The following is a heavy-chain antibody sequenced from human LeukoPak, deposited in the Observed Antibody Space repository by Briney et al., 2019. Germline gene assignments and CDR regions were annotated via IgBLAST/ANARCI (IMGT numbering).Heavy chain of an antibody. CDR3: ARDHYCSSTSCPDYCYYYYMDV. Sequence: SETLSLTCTVSGGSISSGDYYWSWIRQPPGKGLEWIGYIYYSGSTYYNPSLKSRVTISVDTSKNQFSLKLSSVTAADTAVYYCARDHYCSSTSCPDYCYYYYMDVWGKGTTVTVSS. V-gene: IGHV4-30-4*08. J-gene: IGHJ6*03. CDR1: GGSISSGDYY. D-gene: IGHD2-2*01. CDR2: IYYSGST.